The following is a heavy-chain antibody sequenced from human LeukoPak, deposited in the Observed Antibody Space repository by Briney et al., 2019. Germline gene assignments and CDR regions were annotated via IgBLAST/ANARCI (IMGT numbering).Heavy chain of an antibody. CDR3: ARHRYVDWLSPFDY. V-gene: IGHV4-59*08. Sequence: SEILSLTCTVSGGSISSYYWSWIRQPPGKGLKWIGNIYYSGSTNYNPSLKSRVTISVDASKNQFSLKLSSVSAADTAMYYCARHRYVDWLSPFDYWGQGTLVTVSS. CDR2: IYYSGST. CDR1: GGSISSYY. J-gene: IGHJ4*02. D-gene: IGHD3-9*01.